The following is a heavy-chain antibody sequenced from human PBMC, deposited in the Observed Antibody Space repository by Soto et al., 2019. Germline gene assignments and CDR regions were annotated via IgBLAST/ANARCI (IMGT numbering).Heavy chain of an antibody. J-gene: IGHJ5*02. CDR2: IYPGDSDT. V-gene: IGHV5-51*01. D-gene: IGHD2-8*01. CDR3: ARLLITSQNIAGWFDP. Sequence: GESLKISCKGSGYSFTSYWIGWVRQMPGKGLEWMGIIYPGDSDTRYSPSFQGQVTISADKSISTAYLQWSSLKASDTAMYYCARLLITSQNIAGWFDPWGQGTLVTVSS. CDR1: GYSFTSYW.